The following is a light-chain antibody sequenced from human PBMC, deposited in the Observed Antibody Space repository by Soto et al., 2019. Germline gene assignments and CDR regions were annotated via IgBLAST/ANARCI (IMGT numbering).Light chain of an antibody. CDR3: AAWDDSLIAIL. CDR1: YSNVGSNV. V-gene: IGLV1-44*01. CDR2: SND. Sequence: QSVLTQPPSASGTPGQRVTISCSGTYSNVGSNVVNWYQQLPGAPPKLVIYSNDRRPSWVADRCFGSKSGASASLAISGLDTEDEADDYCAAWDDSLIAILFGGGTKVTVL. J-gene: IGLJ3*02.